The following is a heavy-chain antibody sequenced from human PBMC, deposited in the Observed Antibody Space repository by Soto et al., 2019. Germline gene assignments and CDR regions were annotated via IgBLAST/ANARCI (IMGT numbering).Heavy chain of an antibody. CDR2: ISNSGIS. J-gene: IGHJ4*01. V-gene: IGHV4-61*01. CDR1: GDSVTSVSYF. D-gene: IGHD3-3*01. Sequence: SETLSLTCAVSGDSVTSVSYFWTWIRHPPGGGLEWIGYISNSGISKYNPSLKSRVAMSQDTSKNQFSLHLHRVTAADTAVFFCARGEGNPYYGYHFD. CDR3: ARGEGNPYYGYHFD.